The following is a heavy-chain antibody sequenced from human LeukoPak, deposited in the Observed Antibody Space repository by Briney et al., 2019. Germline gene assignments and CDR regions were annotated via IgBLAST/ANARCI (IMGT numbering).Heavy chain of an antibody. D-gene: IGHD3-16*01. CDR1: RFTFSNYG. CDR3: ARGGGLDV. V-gene: IGHV3-7*03. CDR2: INHNGNVN. J-gene: IGHJ6*02. Sequence: GGSLRLSCAASRFTFSNYGVNWARQAPGKGLEWVASINHNGNVNYYVDSVKGRFTISRDNAKNSLYLQMSNLRAEDTAVYFCARGGGLDVWGQGATVTVSS.